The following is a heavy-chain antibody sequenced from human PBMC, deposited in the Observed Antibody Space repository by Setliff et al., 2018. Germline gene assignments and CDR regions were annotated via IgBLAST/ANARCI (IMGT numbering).Heavy chain of an antibody. Sequence: ASVKVSCKASGYTFTSFFHQWVRQAPGQGLEWLGWINSNSGSITYAQKFQGRVTMTRDTSINTVYMELKSLTSDDSAVYYCAREVPGYSGALDFWGRGTLVTVSS. J-gene: IGHJ5*01. V-gene: IGHV1-2*02. CDR2: INSNSGSI. CDR3: AREVPGYSGALDF. CDR1: GYTFTSFF. D-gene: IGHD5-12*01.